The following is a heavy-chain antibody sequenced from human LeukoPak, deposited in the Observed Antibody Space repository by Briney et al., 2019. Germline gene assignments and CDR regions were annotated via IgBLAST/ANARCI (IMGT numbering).Heavy chain of an antibody. CDR2: INSDGSIT. J-gene: IGHJ6*02. V-gene: IGHV3-74*01. Sequence: GGSLRLSCTASGFIFSNYGFHWVRQAPGKGLVWVSHINSDGSITSYADSVKGRFTISRDNAKNTLYLQMNSLRAEDTAVYYCARDAVDTANAVWGQGTTVTVSS. CDR3: ARDAVDTANAV. CDR1: GFIFSNYG. D-gene: IGHD5-18*01.